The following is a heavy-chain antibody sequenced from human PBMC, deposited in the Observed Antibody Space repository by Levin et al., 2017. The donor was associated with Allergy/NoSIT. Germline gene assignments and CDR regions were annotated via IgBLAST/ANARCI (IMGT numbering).Heavy chain of an antibody. CDR1: GYSFTSYW. V-gene: IGHV5-51*01. J-gene: IGHJ6*03. CDR3: ARRGTRDYYYYMDV. CDR2: IYPGDSDT. D-gene: IGHD1-1*01. Sequence: PGGSLRLSCQGSGYSFTSYWIGWVRQMPGKVLEWMGIIYPGDSDTRYSPSFQGQVTISADKSISTAYLQWSSLKASDTAIYYCARRGTRDYYYYMDVWGKGTTVTVSS.